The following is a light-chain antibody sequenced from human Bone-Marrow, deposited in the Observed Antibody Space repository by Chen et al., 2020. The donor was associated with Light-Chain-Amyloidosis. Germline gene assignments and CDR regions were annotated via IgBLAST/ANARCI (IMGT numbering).Light chain of an antibody. J-gene: IGLJ3*02. Sequence: NFMLTQPPPVSESPVKTVIIPCTRSSRSIASNYVQWYQQHPGRSPTTVIYEDDQRPSGVPARFSGSSDRSSNSASLTISGLKTEDEADYYCQSYQGSSQGVFGGGTKLTVL. CDR2: EDD. V-gene: IGLV6-57*01. CDR3: QSYQGSSQGV. CDR1: SRSIASNY.